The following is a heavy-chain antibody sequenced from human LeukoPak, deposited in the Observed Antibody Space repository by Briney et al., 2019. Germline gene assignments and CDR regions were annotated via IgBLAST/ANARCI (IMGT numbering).Heavy chain of an antibody. Sequence: ASVKVYCRASGYTFTSYGISWVRQAPGQGLEWMGWISAYSGNTNYAQKLQGRVTMTTDTSTSTAYMELRSLRSDDTAVYYRATDGAGKYDWFDPWGQGTLVIVSS. V-gene: IGHV1-18*01. CDR3: ATDGAGKYDWFDP. D-gene: IGHD3-10*01. CDR2: ISAYSGNT. CDR1: GYTFTSYG. J-gene: IGHJ5*02.